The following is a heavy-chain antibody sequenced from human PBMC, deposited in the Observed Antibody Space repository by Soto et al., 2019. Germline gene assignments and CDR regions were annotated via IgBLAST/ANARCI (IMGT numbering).Heavy chain of an antibody. CDR2: ISSSSSYI. J-gene: IGHJ4*02. CDR1: GFTFSSYS. V-gene: IGHV3-21*01. D-gene: IGHD2-2*01. Sequence: GGSLRLSCAASGFTFSSYSMNWVRQAPGKGLEWVSSISSSSSYIYYADSVKGRFTISRDNAKNSLYLQMNSLRAEDTAVYYCAVVPAAILDYWGQGTLVTVSS. CDR3: AVVPAAILDY.